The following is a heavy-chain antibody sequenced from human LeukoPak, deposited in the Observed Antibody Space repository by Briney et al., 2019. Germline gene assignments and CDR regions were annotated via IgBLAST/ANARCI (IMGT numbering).Heavy chain of an antibody. Sequence: SGGSLRLSCAASGFTFDDYGMSWVRQAPGKGLEWVSSISSSSSYIYYADSVRGRFTISRDNAKNSLYLQMNSLRAEDTAVYYCASLVSYYYDSSGRRDDAFDIWGQGTMVTVSS. D-gene: IGHD3-22*01. CDR3: ASLVSYYYDSSGRRDDAFDI. J-gene: IGHJ3*02. V-gene: IGHV3-21*01. CDR2: ISSSSSYI. CDR1: GFTFDDYG.